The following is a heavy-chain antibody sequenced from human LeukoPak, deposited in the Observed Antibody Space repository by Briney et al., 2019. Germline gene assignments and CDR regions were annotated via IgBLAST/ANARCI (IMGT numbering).Heavy chain of an antibody. Sequence: ASVKVSCKASGYTFTGYYMHWVRQAPGQGLEWMGWINPNSGGTNYAQKFQGRVTMTRDTSISTAYMELSRLRSEDTAVYYCARVVAVAGPYNWFDPWGQGTLVTVSS. CDR1: GYTFTGYY. CDR2: INPNSGGT. V-gene: IGHV1-2*02. D-gene: IGHD6-19*01. CDR3: ARVVAVAGPYNWFDP. J-gene: IGHJ5*02.